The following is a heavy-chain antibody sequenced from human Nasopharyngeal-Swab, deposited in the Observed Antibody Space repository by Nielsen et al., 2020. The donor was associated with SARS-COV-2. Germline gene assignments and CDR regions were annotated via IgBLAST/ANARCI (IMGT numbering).Heavy chain of an antibody. CDR1: GGSFSGYY. D-gene: IGHD3-10*01. V-gene: IGHV4-34*01. J-gene: IGHJ3*02. CDR3: AREYGSPFFDI. CDR2: INHSGNT. Sequence: SETLSLTCAVYGGSFSGYYWSWIRQPPGKGLEWIGEINHSGNTKYDPSLKSRVTLSVDTSKNQFSLTLSSVTAADTAVYYCAREYGSPFFDIWGQGTMVTVSS.